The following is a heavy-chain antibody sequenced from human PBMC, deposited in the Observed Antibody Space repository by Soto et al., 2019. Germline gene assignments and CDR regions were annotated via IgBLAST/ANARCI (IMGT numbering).Heavy chain of an antibody. CDR3: AKVIRIVVVTDAFDI. CDR2: ISTSGSST. V-gene: IGHV3-23*01. CDR1: GFVFSNYV. Sequence: VQLLESGGGLVQPGGSLRLSCAASGFVFSNYVMTWVRQAPGKGLEWVSSISTSGSSTYYADSVKGRFTISRDNSKNTLSLQMNSLRAEDTAVYYCAKVIRIVVVTDAFDIWGQGTMVTISS. J-gene: IGHJ3*02. D-gene: IGHD2-21*02.